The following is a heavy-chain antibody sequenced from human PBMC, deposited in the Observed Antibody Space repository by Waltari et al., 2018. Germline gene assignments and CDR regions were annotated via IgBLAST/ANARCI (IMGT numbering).Heavy chain of an antibody. J-gene: IGHJ4*02. D-gene: IGHD4-17*01. CDR3: ARDLRLDS. V-gene: IGHV4-31*03. CDR2: MYNSGST. Sequence: QVQLQESGPGLVKPSETLSLTCTVSGGSLGSGGYYWSWIRQHPEKGLEWIGYMYNSGSTYYNPSLKSRVTISVDPTKNQFSLKLSSVTAADTAVYYCARDLRLDSWGQGTLVTVSS. CDR1: GGSLGSGGYY.